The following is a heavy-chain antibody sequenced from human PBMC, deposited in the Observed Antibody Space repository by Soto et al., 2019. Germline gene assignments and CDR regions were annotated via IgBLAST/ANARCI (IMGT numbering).Heavy chain of an antibody. CDR1: GGSFSGYY. Sequence: SETLSLTCAVYGGSFSGYYWSWIRQPPGKGLEWIGEINHSGSTNYNPSLKSRVTISVDTSKNQFSLKLSSVTAADTAVYYCARGQPYIYGYYGHYSYSTDVWGTGPTVTVSS. CDR3: ARGQPYIYGYYGHYSYSTDV. V-gene: IGHV4-34*01. CDR2: INHSGST. D-gene: IGHD5-18*01. J-gene: IGHJ6*03.